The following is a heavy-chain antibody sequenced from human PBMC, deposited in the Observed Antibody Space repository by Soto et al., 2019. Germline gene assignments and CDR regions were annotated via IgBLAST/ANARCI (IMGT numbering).Heavy chain of an antibody. CDR1: GNPINGYY. V-gene: IGHV4-59*01. D-gene: IGHD2-21*01. J-gene: IGHJ5*02. CDR3: ARDGGASDYSWFDL. Sequence: SETLSLTCTVSGNPINGYYWNWIRQPPGKGLEWIGYIYDSGNTNYNPSLKSRVTMSVDTSRNQFALKLSSVTAADTAVYYCARDGGASDYSWFDLWGQGILVTVS. CDR2: IYDSGNT.